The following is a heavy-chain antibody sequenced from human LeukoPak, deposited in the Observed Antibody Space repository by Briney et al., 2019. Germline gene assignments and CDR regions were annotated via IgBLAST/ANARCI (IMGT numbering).Heavy chain of an antibody. V-gene: IGHV4-59*01. CDR3: ARDQYSSSWYWFDP. D-gene: IGHD6-13*01. Sequence: KPSETLSLTCTVSGGSISSYYWSWLRQPPGKGLEWIGYIYYSGSTNYNPSLKSRVTISVDTSKNQFSLKLSSVPAADTAVYYCARDQYSSSWYWFDPWGQGTLVTVSS. CDR2: IYYSGST. J-gene: IGHJ5*02. CDR1: GGSISSYY.